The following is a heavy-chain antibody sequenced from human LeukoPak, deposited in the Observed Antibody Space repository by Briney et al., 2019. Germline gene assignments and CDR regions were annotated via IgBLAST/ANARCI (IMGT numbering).Heavy chain of an antibody. CDR3: AREYCSSTSCYNWFDP. J-gene: IGHJ5*02. D-gene: IGHD2-2*01. Sequence: SETLSLTCTVSGGSISSYYWSWIRQPPGKGLEWIGYIYYSGSTNYNPSLKSRVTISVDTSKSRFSLKLSSVTAADTAVYYCAREYCSSTSCYNWFDPWGQGTLVTVSS. V-gene: IGHV4-59*01. CDR2: IYYSGST. CDR1: GGSISSYY.